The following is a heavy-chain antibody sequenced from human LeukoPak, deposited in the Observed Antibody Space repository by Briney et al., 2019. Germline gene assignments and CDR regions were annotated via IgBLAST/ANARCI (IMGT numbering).Heavy chain of an antibody. CDR2: MQAGNGNT. V-gene: IGHV1-2*02. D-gene: IGHD2-21*02. CDR1: GYRFISHY. CDR3: AREGSYCVGGDCYSFDF. J-gene: IGHJ4*02. Sequence: ASVKVSCKASGYRFISHYIHWVRHAPGLGPDWLGWMQAGNGNTRYPAKFEGRVTMTSDTYSSTAYMALTSLTSDDTAIYYCAREGSYCVGGDCYSFDFWGQGTLITVSS.